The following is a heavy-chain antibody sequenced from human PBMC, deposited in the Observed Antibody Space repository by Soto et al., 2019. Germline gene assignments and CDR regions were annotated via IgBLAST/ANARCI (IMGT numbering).Heavy chain of an antibody. Sequence: HPGGSLRLSCAASGFTFSNYAMSWVRQAPGTGLEWVSTITFTGGSTYYADSVKGRFTISRDNSKNTLYVQMNSLRAEDTAVYFCAKGDFGGIPQGGISFDYWGRGTLVTVSS. V-gene: IGHV3-23*01. CDR3: AKGDFGGIPQGGISFDY. D-gene: IGHD4-17*01. J-gene: IGHJ4*02. CDR2: ITFTGGST. CDR1: GFTFSNYA.